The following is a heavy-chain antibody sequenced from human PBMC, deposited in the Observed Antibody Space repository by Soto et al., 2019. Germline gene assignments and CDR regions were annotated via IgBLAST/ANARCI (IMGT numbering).Heavy chain of an antibody. V-gene: IGHV3-23*01. J-gene: IGHJ4*02. D-gene: IGHD3-3*01. CDR3: AKGKANTVFGVDTIFDY. Sequence: PGGSLRLSCAASGFTFSSYAMTWVRQAPGKGLEWVSTISGNGGYTYYSDSVRGRFTISRDNSKKTLYLQMDSLRADDTAVFYCAKGKANTVFGVDTIFDYWGQGTQVTVYS. CDR1: GFTFSSYA. CDR2: ISGNGGYT.